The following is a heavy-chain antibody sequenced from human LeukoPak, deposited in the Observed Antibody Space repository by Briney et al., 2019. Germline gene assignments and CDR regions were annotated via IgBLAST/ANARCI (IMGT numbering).Heavy chain of an antibody. D-gene: IGHD6-13*01. J-gene: IGHJ4*02. CDR1: GFTFDDYA. Sequence: GRSLRLSCAVSGFTFDDYAMHWVRQVPGKGLEWVSGINWNSDSIGYADSVKGRFTTSRDNSKNMLYLQMNSLRVEDTAVYYCAKGHGSTWYDGLYYFDYWGQGILVTVSS. V-gene: IGHV3-9*01. CDR2: INWNSDSI. CDR3: AKGHGSTWYDGLYYFDY.